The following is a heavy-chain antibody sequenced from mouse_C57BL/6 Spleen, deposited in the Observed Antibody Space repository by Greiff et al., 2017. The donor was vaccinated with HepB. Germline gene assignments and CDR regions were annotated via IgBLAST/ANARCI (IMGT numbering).Heavy chain of an antibody. J-gene: IGHJ3*01. CDR3: AREGATGTWFAY. D-gene: IGHD4-1*02. Sequence: QVQLKQPGAELVKPGASVKLSCKASGYTFTSYWMHWVKQRPGQGLEWIGMIHPNSGSTNYNEKFKSKATLTVDKSSSTAYMQLSSLTSEDSAVYYCAREGATGTWFAYWGQGTLVTVSA. CDR2: IHPNSGST. CDR1: GYTFTSYW. V-gene: IGHV1-64*01.